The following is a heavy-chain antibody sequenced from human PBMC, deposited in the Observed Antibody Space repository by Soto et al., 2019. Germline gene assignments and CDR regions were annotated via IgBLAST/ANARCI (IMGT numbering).Heavy chain of an antibody. CDR2: IDYSGTA. CDR3: ARTTGRHLDF. Sequence: PSETLSLTCTVSCGSISVSNVFWGWVRQPPGKGLEWIGNIDYSGTAYFNPSLGTRVTFPVDTSKNQFSLTLYSVTAADTAVYYCARTTGRHLDFWGQGSLVTVSS. CDR1: CGSISVSNVF. V-gene: IGHV4-39*01. D-gene: IGHD4-4*01. J-gene: IGHJ4*02.